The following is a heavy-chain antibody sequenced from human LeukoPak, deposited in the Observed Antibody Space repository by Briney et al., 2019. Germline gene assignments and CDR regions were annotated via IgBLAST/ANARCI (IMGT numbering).Heavy chain of an antibody. J-gene: IGHJ3*02. CDR1: GFTFSSYS. CDR2: ISSSSSYI. Sequence: PGGSLRLSCAASGFTFSSYSMNWVRQAPGKGLEWVSSISSSSSYIYYADSVKGRFTISRDNAKNSLYLQMNSLRAEDTAVYYCAKTRQDYYDSSGYAFDSWGQGTMVIVSS. D-gene: IGHD3-22*01. V-gene: IGHV3-21*04. CDR3: AKTRQDYYDSSGYAFDS.